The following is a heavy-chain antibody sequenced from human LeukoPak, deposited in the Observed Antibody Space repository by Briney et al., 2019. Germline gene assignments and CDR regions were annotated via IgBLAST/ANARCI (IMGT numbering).Heavy chain of an antibody. D-gene: IGHD6-19*01. Sequence: GGSLRLSCAASGFTFSSYEMNWVRQAPGKGLEWVSYISSSGSTIYYADSVKGRFTISRDNAKNSLYLQMNSLRAEDTAVYYCAVYSSGIGVFDYWGQGTLVTVSS. CDR2: ISSSGSTI. CDR3: AVYSSGIGVFDY. CDR1: GFTFSSYE. V-gene: IGHV3-48*03. J-gene: IGHJ4*02.